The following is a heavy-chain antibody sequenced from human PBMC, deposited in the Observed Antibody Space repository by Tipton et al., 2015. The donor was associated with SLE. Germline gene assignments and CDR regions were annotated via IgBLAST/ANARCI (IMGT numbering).Heavy chain of an antibody. J-gene: IGHJ3*02. CDR1: GFTFSNAW. Sequence: SLRLSCAASGFTFSNAWMSWVRQAPGKGLEWIGRIKSKTDGGTTDYAAPVKGRFTISRDDSKNTLYLQMNSLKTEDTAVYYCTTEGEWELSNAFDIWGQGTMVTVSS. CDR2: IKSKTDGGTT. D-gene: IGHD1-26*01. V-gene: IGHV3-15*01. CDR3: TTEGEWELSNAFDI.